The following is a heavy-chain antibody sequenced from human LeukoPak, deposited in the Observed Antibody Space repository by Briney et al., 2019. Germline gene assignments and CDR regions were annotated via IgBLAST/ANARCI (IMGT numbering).Heavy chain of an antibody. Sequence: SVNVSCKASGGTFSSYAISWVRQAPGQGLEWMGGIIPILGTANYAQKFQGRVTITADESTSTAYMELSSLRSEDTAVYYCARVSRSSGYYPYYFDYWGQGTLVTVSS. V-gene: IGHV1-69*13. CDR3: ARVSRSSGYYPYYFDY. CDR2: IIPILGTA. J-gene: IGHJ4*02. CDR1: GGTFSSYA. D-gene: IGHD3-22*01.